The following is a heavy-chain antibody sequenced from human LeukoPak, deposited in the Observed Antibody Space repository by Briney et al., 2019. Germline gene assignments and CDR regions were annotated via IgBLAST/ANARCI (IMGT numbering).Heavy chain of an antibody. CDR2: IYHSGGT. V-gene: IGHV4-38-2*02. Sequence: PSETLSLTCTVSGFSISSGYYWGWIRQPPGKELQWIGSIYHSGGTYYNPSLKSRATISVDRSKNQFSLKLSSVTAADTAVYYCASFEEATNAFDIWGQGTVVTVSS. D-gene: IGHD1-1*01. CDR3: ASFEEATNAFDI. J-gene: IGHJ3*02. CDR1: GFSISSGYY.